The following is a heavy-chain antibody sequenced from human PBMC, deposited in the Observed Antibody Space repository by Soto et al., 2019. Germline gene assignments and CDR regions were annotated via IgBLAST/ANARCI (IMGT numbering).Heavy chain of an antibody. J-gene: IGHJ4*01. V-gene: IGHV6-1*01. CDR1: GDTVSSNSAG. CDR3: ARGEQYSGRIFDY. Sequence: SQTLSLTCAITGDTVSSNSAGWSWARQYPSRGLEWLGRPYYRSNWYYAYAVSVRGRITINPDTSKNQYSLQLNSVSPEDTAVYFCARGEQYSGRIFDYWGQGTLVTVSS. D-gene: IGHD1-26*01. CDR2: PYYRSNWYY.